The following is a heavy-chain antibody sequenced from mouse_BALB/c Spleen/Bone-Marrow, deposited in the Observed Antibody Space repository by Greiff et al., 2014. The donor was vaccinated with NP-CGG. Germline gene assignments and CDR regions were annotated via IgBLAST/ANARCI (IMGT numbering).Heavy chain of an antibody. Sequence: QVQLKQSGPELVKPGASVKISCKASGYAFSSSWMNWVKQRPGQGLEWIGRIYPGDGNTNYNGKFKGKATLTADKSSTTAYMQLSSLTSVDSAVYFCALYDYDGLSWFAYRGQGTLVTVSA. V-gene: IGHV1-82*01. CDR2: IYPGDGNT. D-gene: IGHD2-4*01. J-gene: IGHJ3*01. CDR1: GYAFSSSW. CDR3: ALYDYDGLSWFAY.